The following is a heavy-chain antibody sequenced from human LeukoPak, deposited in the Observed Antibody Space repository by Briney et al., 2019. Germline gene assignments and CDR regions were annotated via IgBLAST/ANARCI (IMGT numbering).Heavy chain of an antibody. CDR3: AKSWSSSYQDWFDP. Sequence: GGSLRLSCTTSGFNFRDYALSWVRQAPGKGLEWVGFIRSRAYAETTEYAASVKGRFTISKDYSKTIAYLQMNSLRAEDTAVYYCAKSWSSSYQDWFDPWGQGTLVTVSS. CDR2: IRSRAYAETT. V-gene: IGHV3-49*04. D-gene: IGHD6-13*01. CDR1: GFNFRDYA. J-gene: IGHJ5*02.